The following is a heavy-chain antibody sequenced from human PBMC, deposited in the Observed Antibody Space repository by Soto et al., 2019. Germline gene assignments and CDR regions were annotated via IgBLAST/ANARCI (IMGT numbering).Heavy chain of an antibody. CDR1: GFTFSSYA. CDR2: ISYDGSNK. J-gene: IGHJ5*02. CDR3: ARDIRELYLGPHWFDP. D-gene: IGHD3-10*01. V-gene: IGHV3-30-3*01. Sequence: GALRLSCAASGFTFSSYAMHWVRQAPGKGLEWVAVISYDGSNKYYADSVKGRFTISRDNSKNTLYLQMNSLRAEDTAVYYCARDIRELYLGPHWFDPWGQGTLVTVSS.